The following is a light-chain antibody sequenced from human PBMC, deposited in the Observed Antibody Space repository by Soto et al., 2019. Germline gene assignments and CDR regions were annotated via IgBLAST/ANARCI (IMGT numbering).Light chain of an antibody. CDR2: GAS. CDR3: QQYHNSPAQYT. V-gene: IGKV3-15*01. CDR1: QTISSN. Sequence: EIVMTQSPATLSVSPGERATLSCRASQTISSNLAWYQQKPGQAPRLLIHGASTRATGVPARFSGSCSGTEFTLTITSLQSEDFAGYYCQQYHNSPAQYTFGQGTKLPIK. J-gene: IGKJ2*01.